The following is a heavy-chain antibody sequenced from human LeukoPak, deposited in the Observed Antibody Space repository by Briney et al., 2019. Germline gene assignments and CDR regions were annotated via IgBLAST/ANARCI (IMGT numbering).Heavy chain of an antibody. V-gene: IGHV3-48*02. CDR1: GFTFSSYS. J-gene: IGHJ4*02. CDR2: ITSSSGTI. Sequence: RGGSRRLSCAASGFTFSSYSMNWVRQAPGKGLEWVSYITSSSGTIHYADSVKGRFSISRDNAKNSLYLQMNSLSDEDTAVYYCTRDAHALDFRGPGNLVTVSS. CDR3: TRDAHALDF.